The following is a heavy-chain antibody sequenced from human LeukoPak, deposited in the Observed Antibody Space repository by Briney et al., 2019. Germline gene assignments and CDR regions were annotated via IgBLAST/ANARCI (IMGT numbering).Heavy chain of an antibody. CDR1: GFTFSSYG. Sequence: GGSLRLSCAASGFTFSSYGMHWVRQAPGKGLEWVAFIRYDGSNKYYADSVKGRFTISRDNSKNTLYLQMNSLRAEDTAVYYCAKEAFLIDAFDIWGQGTMVTVSS. J-gene: IGHJ3*02. D-gene: IGHD2/OR15-2a*01. CDR2: IRYDGSNK. V-gene: IGHV3-30*02. CDR3: AKEAFLIDAFDI.